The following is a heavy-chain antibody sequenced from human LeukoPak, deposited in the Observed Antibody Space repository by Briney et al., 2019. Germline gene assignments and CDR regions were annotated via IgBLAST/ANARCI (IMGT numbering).Heavy chain of an antibody. Sequence: GGSLRLSCAASDFSFSNSWMNWVRQAPGKAMEWVSSITSSGTYTFYADSVKGRFTISRDNAKNSLYLQMNSLRAEDTAVYYCAELGITMIGGVWGKGTTVTISS. CDR3: AELGITMIGGV. CDR1: DFSFSNSW. D-gene: IGHD3-10*02. CDR2: ITSSGTYT. V-gene: IGHV3-21*01. J-gene: IGHJ6*04.